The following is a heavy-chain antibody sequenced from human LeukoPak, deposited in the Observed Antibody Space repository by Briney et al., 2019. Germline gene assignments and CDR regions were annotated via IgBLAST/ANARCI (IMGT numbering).Heavy chain of an antibody. D-gene: IGHD4-17*01. CDR3: ARVDYGDYAGLCY. J-gene: IGHJ4*02. CDR2: ISSSSTI. CDR1: GFTFSTYA. V-gene: IGHV3-48*02. Sequence: GGSLRLSCAASGFTFSTYAMSWVRQAPGKGLEWVSYISSSSTIYYADSVKGRFTISRDNAKNSLYLQMNSLRDEDTAVYYCARVDYGDYAGLCYWGQGTLVTVSS.